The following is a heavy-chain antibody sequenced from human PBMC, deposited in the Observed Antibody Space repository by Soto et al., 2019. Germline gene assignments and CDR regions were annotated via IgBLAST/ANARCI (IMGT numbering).Heavy chain of an antibody. J-gene: IGHJ4*02. D-gene: IGHD4-17*01. CDR1: GFTFSSYG. CDR2: IWYDGSNK. CDR3: ARAHYGDYESDDYFDY. V-gene: IGHV3-33*01. Sequence: QVQLVESGGGVVQPGRSLRLSCAASGFTFSSYGMHWVRQAPGKGLEWVAVIWYDGSNKYYADSVKGRFTISRDNSKNTLYLQMNSLRAEDTAVYYCARAHYGDYESDDYFDYWGQGTLVTVSS.